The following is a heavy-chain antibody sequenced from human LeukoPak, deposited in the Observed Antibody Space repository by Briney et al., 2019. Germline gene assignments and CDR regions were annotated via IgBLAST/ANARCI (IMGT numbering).Heavy chain of an antibody. D-gene: IGHD3-3*01. CDR3: ASHGGVLEWLFDY. J-gene: IGHJ4*02. Sequence: SETLSLSCSVSGGSFSTSSHYWGWVRQPPGKGLEWFGSTYYSGSTYSNTSLRSRVTISVAATNTQFSLTLSSVTAADTAVYYCASHGGVLEWLFDYWGQGILVTVSS. CDR1: GGSFSTSSHY. V-gene: IGHV4-39*01. CDR2: TYYSGST.